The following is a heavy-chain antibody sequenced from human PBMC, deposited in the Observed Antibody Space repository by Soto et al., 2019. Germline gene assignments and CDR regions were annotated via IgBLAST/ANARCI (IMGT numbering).Heavy chain of an antibody. CDR2: IIPIFGTA. J-gene: IGHJ4*02. CDR1: GVTFSSYA. V-gene: IGHV1-69*05. D-gene: IGHD3-22*01. Sequence: ASVKVSCKASGVTFSSYAISWVRQAPGQGLEWMGGIIPIFGTANYAQKFQGRVTMTRNTSISTAYMELSSLRSEDTALYYCARGPYSNSTGYYVNYWGQGTLVTSPQ. CDR3: ARGPYSNSTGYYVNY.